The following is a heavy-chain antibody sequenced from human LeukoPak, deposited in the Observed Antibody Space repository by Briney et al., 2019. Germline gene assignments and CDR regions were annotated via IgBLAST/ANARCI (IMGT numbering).Heavy chain of an antibody. V-gene: IGHV3-30*18. CDR3: AKDWAPYCGGDCYFNY. CDR2: ISYDGSNK. J-gene: IGHJ4*02. D-gene: IGHD2-21*02. Sequence: GRSLRLSCAASGFIFNKYGMHWVRQATGKGLEWVAVISYDGSNKNYADSVKGRFTISRDSSKNTVYLQMNSLRVEDTAVYYCAKDWAPYCGGDCYFNYWGQGTLVTVSS. CDR1: GFIFNKYG.